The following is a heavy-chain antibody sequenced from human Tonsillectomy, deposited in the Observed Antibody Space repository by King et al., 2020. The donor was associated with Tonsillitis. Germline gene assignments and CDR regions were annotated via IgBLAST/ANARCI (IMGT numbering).Heavy chain of an antibody. V-gene: IGHV3-21*01. CDR1: GFTFNNYN. Sequence: VQLVESGGGLVKPGGSLRLSCAASGFTFNNYNINWLRRAPGKGLEWVSSISSSGTSIYYGDSVKGRFTISRDNAKNLLYLQMNSLRAEDTAVYYCARYGPGGVFDYWGQGTLVTVSS. CDR3: ARYGPGGVFDY. J-gene: IGHJ4*02. CDR2: ISSSGTSI. D-gene: IGHD3-10*01.